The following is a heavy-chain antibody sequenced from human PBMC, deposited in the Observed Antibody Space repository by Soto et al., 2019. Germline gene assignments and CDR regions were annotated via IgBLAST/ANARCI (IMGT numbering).Heavy chain of an antibody. J-gene: IGHJ4*02. D-gene: IGHD2-15*01. V-gene: IGHV3-23*01. CDR2: ISVSGGST. CDR1: GFTFSSYA. CDR3: AKDVVSSPSAGIPY. Sequence: EVQLLESGGGLVQPGGSLRLSCAASGFTFSSYAMSWVRQAPGKGLEWVSAISVSGGSTYYADSVKGRFTISRDNSKNTLYLQTDRLGAEDTAVYSCAKDVVSSPSAGIPYWGQGTLVTVSS.